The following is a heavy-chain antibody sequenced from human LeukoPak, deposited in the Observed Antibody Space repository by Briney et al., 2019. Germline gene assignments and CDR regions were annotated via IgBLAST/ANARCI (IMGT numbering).Heavy chain of an antibody. CDR1: GFTFSSYE. D-gene: IGHD3-10*01. CDR3: ARDGSGSYVLYYYYGMDV. Sequence: GGSLRLSCAASGFTFSSYEMNWVRQAPGKGLEWVSYISSSGSTIYYADSVKGRFTISRDNAKNSLYLQMNSLRAEDTAVHYCARDGSGSYVLYYYYGMDVWGKGTTVTVSS. J-gene: IGHJ6*04. V-gene: IGHV3-48*03. CDR2: ISSSGSTI.